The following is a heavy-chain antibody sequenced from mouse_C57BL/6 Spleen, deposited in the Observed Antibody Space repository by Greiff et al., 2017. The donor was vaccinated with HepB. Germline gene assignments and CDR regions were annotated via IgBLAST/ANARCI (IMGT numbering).Heavy chain of an antibody. Sequence: QVQLQQPGAELVKPGASVKLSCKASGYTFTSYWMQWVKQRPGQGLEWIGEIDPSDSYTNYNQKFKGKATLTVDTSSSTAYMQLRSLTSEDSAVYYCASAGRAMDYWGQGTSVTVSS. CDR3: ASAGRAMDY. CDR1: GYTFTSYW. CDR2: IDPSDSYT. J-gene: IGHJ4*01. V-gene: IGHV1-50*01.